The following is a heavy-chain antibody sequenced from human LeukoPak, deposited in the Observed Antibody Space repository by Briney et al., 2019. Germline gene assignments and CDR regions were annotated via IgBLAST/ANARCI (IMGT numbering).Heavy chain of an antibody. CDR1: GGSFSGYY. J-gene: IGHJ6*03. CDR2: INHSGST. V-gene: IGHV4-34*01. CDR3: ASQGHHGKIVGTTLSYFYMDV. D-gene: IGHD1-26*01. Sequence: SETLSLTCAVYGGSFSGYYWSWIRQPPGKGREWIGEINHSGSTNYNPSLKSRVTISVDTSKNRFSLKLSSVTAAYTAFYYCASQGHHGKIVGTTLSYFYMDVWGKGTTVTVSS.